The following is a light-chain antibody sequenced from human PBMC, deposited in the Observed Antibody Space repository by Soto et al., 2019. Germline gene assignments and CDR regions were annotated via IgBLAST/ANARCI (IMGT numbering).Light chain of an antibody. Sequence: EIVLTQSPGTLSLSPGERATLSCRASQSVSSSYLAWYQQKPGQAPRLLIYDASLRATGVPDRFSGSGSGTDFTLTITRLEPDDSAVYYCQHFGGSLPVTFGQGTRLEIK. CDR2: DAS. V-gene: IGKV3-20*01. CDR3: QHFGGSLPVT. CDR1: QSVSSSY. J-gene: IGKJ5*01.